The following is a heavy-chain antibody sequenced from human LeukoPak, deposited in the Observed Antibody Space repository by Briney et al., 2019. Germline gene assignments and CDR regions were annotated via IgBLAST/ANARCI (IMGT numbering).Heavy chain of an antibody. J-gene: IGHJ4*02. CDR2: IRQDGGQT. V-gene: IGHV3-7*01. Sequence: PGGSLRLSCAASELTFSGYWMNWVSQAPGKGLQWVGNIRQDGGQTHYSDSVKGRFTISRDNAKRSLYLQMNSLRPEDTAVYYCARDGHSSGSFDYWGQGTLVTVSS. D-gene: IGHD3-10*01. CDR3: ARDGHSSGSFDY. CDR1: ELTFSGYW.